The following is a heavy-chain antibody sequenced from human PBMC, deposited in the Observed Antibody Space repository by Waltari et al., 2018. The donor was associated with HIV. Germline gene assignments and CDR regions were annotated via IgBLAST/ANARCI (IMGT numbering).Heavy chain of an antibody. CDR3: ARHRPYYYDSSGLGWFDP. Sequence: QVQLQESGPGLVKPSETLSLTCTVSAASISSSNYHWAWIRQPPGKGLEWIGSIYYSGNTYYNPSFKSRVTISVDTSKNQFSLNLTSVTAADTAVFYCARHRPYYYDSSGLGWFDPWGQGILVTVSS. D-gene: IGHD3-22*01. CDR2: IYYSGNT. V-gene: IGHV4-39*01. CDR1: AASISSSNYH. J-gene: IGHJ5*02.